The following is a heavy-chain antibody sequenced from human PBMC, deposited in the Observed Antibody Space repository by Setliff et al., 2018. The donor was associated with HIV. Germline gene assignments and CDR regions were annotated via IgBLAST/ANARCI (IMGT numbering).Heavy chain of an antibody. D-gene: IGHD3-10*02. V-gene: IGHV1-69-2*01. J-gene: IGHJ4*02. Sequence: ASVKVSCKASGYAFTDYYIHWVQQAPGKGLEWMGRVDPEDGYTIYAENFQGRVTITADTSTDTAYMKLSSLRSEDSAVCYCATGVYVTDFWGQGTLVTVSS. CDR3: ATGVYVTDF. CDR2: VDPEDGYT. CDR1: GYAFTDYY.